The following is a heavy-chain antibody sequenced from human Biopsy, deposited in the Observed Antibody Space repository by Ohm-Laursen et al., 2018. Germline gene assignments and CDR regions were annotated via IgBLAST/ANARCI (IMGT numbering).Heavy chain of an antibody. J-gene: IGHJ4*02. Sequence: GASVKVSCKTSGGTSSNFAINWVRQAPGQGLECMGRIIPLIGLTNYAQKFQGRVTITADKFTNTVYMELSSLRSDDTAVYFCARDRNGDNCGVDFWGQGTLVTVS. CDR3: ARDRNGDNCGVDF. V-gene: IGHV1-69*04. CDR2: IIPLIGLT. D-gene: IGHD4/OR15-4a*01. CDR1: GGTSSNFA.